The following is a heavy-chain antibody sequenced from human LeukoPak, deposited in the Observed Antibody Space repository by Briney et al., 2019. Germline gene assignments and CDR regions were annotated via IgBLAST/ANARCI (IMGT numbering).Heavy chain of an antibody. Sequence: GGSLRLSCAASGFTFSSYGMHWVRQAPGKGLEWVAVIWYDGSNKYYADSVKGRFTISRDNSKNTLYLQMNSLRAEDTAVYYCARDDSLTGEEYGMDVWGQGTTVTVSS. V-gene: IGHV3-33*01. CDR1: GFTFSSYG. CDR2: IWYDGSNK. J-gene: IGHJ6*02. CDR3: ARDDSLTGEEYGMDV. D-gene: IGHD7-27*01.